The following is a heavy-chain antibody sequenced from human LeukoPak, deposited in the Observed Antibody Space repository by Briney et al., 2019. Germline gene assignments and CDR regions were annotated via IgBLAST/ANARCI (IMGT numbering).Heavy chain of an antibody. V-gene: IGHV4-59*01. D-gene: IGHD6-19*01. CDR2: IYYSGST. CDR3: ASGILAVAGTLTFDN. CDR1: GGSISSYY. Sequence: PSETLSLTCAVSGGSISSYYWSWLRQPPGKGLEWIGYIYYSGSTNYNPSLKSRVTISVDTSENQFSLQRSCVTAADTAVYYCASGILAVAGTLTFDNCGQGSLVTVSS. J-gene: IGHJ4*02.